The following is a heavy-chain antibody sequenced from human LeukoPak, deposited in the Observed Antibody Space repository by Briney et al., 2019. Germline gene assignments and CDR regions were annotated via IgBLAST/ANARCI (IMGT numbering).Heavy chain of an antibody. Sequence: GGSLRLSCAASGFTFIADGVTWVGQAPGKGLELDSDISGAGDSTYYVDSVKGRFTIYRENSKNKVYLQLNSLRAEDTALYYCAKGRLVPAAPLDYWGQGTLVTVSS. D-gene: IGHD2-2*01. V-gene: IGHV3-23*01. J-gene: IGHJ4*02. CDR3: AKGRLVPAAPLDY. CDR2: ISGAGDST. CDR1: GFTFIADG.